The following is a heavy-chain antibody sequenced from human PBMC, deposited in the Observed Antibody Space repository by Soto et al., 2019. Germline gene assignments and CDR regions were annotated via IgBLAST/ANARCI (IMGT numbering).Heavy chain of an antibody. CDR3: ARDRPYSSGWWGFDY. D-gene: IGHD6-19*01. CDR2: ISYDGSNK. CDR1: GFTFSSYA. V-gene: IGHV3-30-3*01. J-gene: IGHJ4*02. Sequence: QVQLVESGGGVVQPGRSLRLSCAASGFTFSSYAMHWVRQAPGKGLEWVAVISYDGSNKYYADSVKGRFTISRDNSXXTLYLQMNSLRAEDTAVYYCARDRPYSSGWWGFDYWGQGTLVTVSS.